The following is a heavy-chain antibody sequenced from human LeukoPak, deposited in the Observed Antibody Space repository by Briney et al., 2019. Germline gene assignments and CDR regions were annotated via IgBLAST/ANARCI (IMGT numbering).Heavy chain of an antibody. Sequence: GGSLRLSCAASGFTFSSYGMHWVRQAPGKGLEWVAVISYDGSNKYYADSVKGRFTISRDDSKNTLYLQMNSLRAEDTAVYYCAKAQQYGDYAFDIWGQGTMVTVSS. D-gene: IGHD4-17*01. CDR2: ISYDGSNK. V-gene: IGHV3-30*18. CDR3: AKAQQYGDYAFDI. J-gene: IGHJ3*02. CDR1: GFTFSSYG.